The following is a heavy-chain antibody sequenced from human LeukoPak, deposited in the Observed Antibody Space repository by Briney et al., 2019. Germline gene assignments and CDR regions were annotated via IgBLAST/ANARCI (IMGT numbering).Heavy chain of an antibody. V-gene: IGHV3-30*03. Sequence: GGSLRLSCAASGFTFSSYGMHWVRQAPGKGLEWVAVISYDGSNKYYADSVKGRFTISRDNAKNSLYLQMNSLRAEDTAVYYCARAKPKNMVRGLIMRRESRYYFDYWGQGTLVTVSS. J-gene: IGHJ4*02. CDR1: GFTFSSYG. CDR3: ARAKPKNMVRGLIMRRESRYYFDY. CDR2: ISYDGSNK. D-gene: IGHD3-10*01.